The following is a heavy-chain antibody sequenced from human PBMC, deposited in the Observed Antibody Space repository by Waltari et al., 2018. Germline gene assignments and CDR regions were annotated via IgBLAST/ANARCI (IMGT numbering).Heavy chain of an antibody. CDR2: IIPILGIP. Sequence: QVQLVQSGAEVKKPGSSVKVSCKASGGTFSSYAITWVRQAPGQGLEWMGRIIPILGIPNYAQKFQGRVTITADKSTSTAYMELSSLRSEDTAVYYRARGLPGYYFDYWGQGTLVTVSS. J-gene: IGHJ4*02. CDR3: ARGLPGYYFDY. CDR1: GGTFSSYA. V-gene: IGHV1-69*04.